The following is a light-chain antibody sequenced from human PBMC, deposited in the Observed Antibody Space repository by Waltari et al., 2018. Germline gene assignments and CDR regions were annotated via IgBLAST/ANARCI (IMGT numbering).Light chain of an antibody. J-gene: IGLJ2*01. CDR2: EVS. CDR1: SSDVGGYNY. CDR3: SSYAGRNTL. Sequence: QSALTQPPSASGAPGQSVTISCTGTSSDVGGYNYVSWYQQHPGEAPRLLIYEVSKRPAGVPMRCSGSKSGNTASLTVSGLQAEDEGDYYCSSYAGRNTLFGGGTKLTVL. V-gene: IGLV2-8*01.